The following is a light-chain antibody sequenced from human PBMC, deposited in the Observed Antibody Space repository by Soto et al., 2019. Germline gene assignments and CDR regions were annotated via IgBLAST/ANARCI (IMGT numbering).Light chain of an antibody. CDR3: QQRSSRPLT. V-gene: IGKV3-11*01. J-gene: IGKJ4*01. CDR2: DAS. CDR1: QSISSS. Sequence: EIVLTQSPATLSLSPGERAALSCRASQSISSSLAWYQQKPGQSPRLLIYDASSRATGIPARFSGSGSGTDFTLTISSLEPEDFAVYYCQQRSSRPLTFGGGTKVEIK.